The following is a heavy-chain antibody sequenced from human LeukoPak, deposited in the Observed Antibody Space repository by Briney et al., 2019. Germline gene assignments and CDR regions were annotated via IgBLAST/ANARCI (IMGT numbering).Heavy chain of an antibody. V-gene: IGHV4-39*01. Sequence: SETLSLTCTVSGGSISSSSYYWGWIRQPPGKGLEWIGSIYYSGSTYYNPSLKSRVTISADTSKNQFSLKLSSVTAADTAVYYCARPNSGSYAYWGQGTLVTVSS. J-gene: IGHJ4*02. CDR1: GGSISSSSYY. CDR3: ARPNSGSYAY. D-gene: IGHD1-26*01. CDR2: IYYSGST.